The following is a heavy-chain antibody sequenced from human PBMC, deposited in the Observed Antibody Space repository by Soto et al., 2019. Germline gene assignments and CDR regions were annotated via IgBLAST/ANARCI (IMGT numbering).Heavy chain of an antibody. CDR1: QFTFSNHA. CDR3: ANEYSSGWYYFDD. J-gene: IGHJ4*02. D-gene: IGHD6-19*01. CDR2: ITSSGGRT. V-gene: IGHV3-23*01. Sequence: PGGALRLSCAASQFTFSNHAMSWVRQAPGKGLEWVSTITSSGGRTYYADSVKGRFTISRDNSKNTLYLQMNSLRAEDTAVYYCANEYSSGWYYFDDWCQGILVTVAS.